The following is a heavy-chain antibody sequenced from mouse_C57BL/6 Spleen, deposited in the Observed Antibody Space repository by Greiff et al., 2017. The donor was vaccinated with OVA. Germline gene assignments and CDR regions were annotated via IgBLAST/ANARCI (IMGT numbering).Heavy chain of an antibody. V-gene: IGHV1-26*01. Sequence: EVKLQQSGPELVKPGASVKISCKASGYTFTDYYMNWVKQSHGKSLEWIGDINPNNGGTSYNQKFKGKATLTVDKSSSTAYMELRSLTSEDSAVYYCARKGSSGLYYYAMDYWGQGTSVTVSS. CDR3: ARKGSSGLYYYAMDY. CDR1: GYTFTDYY. D-gene: IGHD3-2*02. J-gene: IGHJ4*01. CDR2: INPNNGGT.